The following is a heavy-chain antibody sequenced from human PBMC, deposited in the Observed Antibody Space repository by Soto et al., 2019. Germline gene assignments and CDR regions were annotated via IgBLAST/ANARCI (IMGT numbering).Heavy chain of an antibody. J-gene: IGHJ3*02. V-gene: IGHV4-61*01. Sequence: SETLSLTCTVSGGSVSSGSYYWSWIRQPPGKGLEWIGYIYYSGSTNYNPSLKSRVTISVDTSKNQFSLKLSSVTAADTAVYYCARDRALYYYFWSAKSPDAFDIWGQGTMVTVSS. CDR2: IYYSGST. CDR3: ARDRALYYYFWSAKSPDAFDI. D-gene: IGHD3-3*01. CDR1: GGSVSSGSYY.